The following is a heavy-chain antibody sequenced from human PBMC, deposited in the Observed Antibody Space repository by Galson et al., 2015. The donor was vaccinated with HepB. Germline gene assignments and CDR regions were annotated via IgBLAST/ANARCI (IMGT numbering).Heavy chain of an antibody. CDR1: GFSARNYW. J-gene: IGHJ6*02. CDR3: AKDLHNYGMDV. V-gene: IGHV3-66*01. Sequence: SLRLSCAASGFSARNYWVNWVRQAPGKGPEWVSVINNRDGGTEYADSVKGRFIISRDNSKNTLYLQMNSLRAEDTAVYYCAKDLHNYGMDVWGQGTTVAVSS. CDR2: INNRDGGT.